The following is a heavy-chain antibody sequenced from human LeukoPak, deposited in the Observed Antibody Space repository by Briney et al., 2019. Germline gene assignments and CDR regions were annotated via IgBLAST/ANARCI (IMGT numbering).Heavy chain of an antibody. Sequence: SVKVSSKASGGTFSSYTISWVRQAPGQGLEWMGRIIPILGIANYAQKFQGRVTITADKSTSTAYMELSSLRSEDTAVYYCARDRYEYAFDIWGQGTMVTVSS. J-gene: IGHJ3*02. CDR2: IIPILGIA. D-gene: IGHD3-16*02. V-gene: IGHV1-69*04. CDR1: GGTFSSYT. CDR3: ARDRYEYAFDI.